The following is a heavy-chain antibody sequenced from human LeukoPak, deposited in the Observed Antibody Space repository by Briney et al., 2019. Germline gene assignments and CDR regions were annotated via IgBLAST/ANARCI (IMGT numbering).Heavy chain of an antibody. CDR3: ARNYDSSGYTAFGY. CDR2: IYSSGST. Sequence: SETLSLTCTVSGGSISSYYWSWIRQPPGKGLEWIGHIYSSGSTNYNPSLKSRVTISVDTSKNQFSLKPSSVTAADTAVYYCARNYDSSGYTAFGYWGRGTLVTVSS. V-gene: IGHV4-59*01. CDR1: GGSISSYY. J-gene: IGHJ4*02. D-gene: IGHD3-22*01.